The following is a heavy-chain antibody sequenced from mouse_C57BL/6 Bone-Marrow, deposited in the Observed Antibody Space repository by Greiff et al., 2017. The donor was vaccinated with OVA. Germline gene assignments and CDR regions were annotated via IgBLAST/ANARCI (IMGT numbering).Heavy chain of an antibody. J-gene: IGHJ2*01. CDR2: IYPRSGNT. D-gene: IGHD1-1*01. CDR3: ARENYYGSSLDY. Sequence: QVQLQQSGAELARPGASVKLSCKASGYTCTSYGISWVKQRTGQGLEWIGEIYPRSGNTYYNEKFKGKATLTADKSSSTAYMELRSLTSEDSAVYFCARENYYGSSLDYWGQGTTLTVSS. CDR1: GYTCTSYG. V-gene: IGHV1-81*01.